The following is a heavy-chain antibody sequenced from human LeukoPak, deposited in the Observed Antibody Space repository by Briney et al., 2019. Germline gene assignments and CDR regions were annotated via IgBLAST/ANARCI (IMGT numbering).Heavy chain of an antibody. CDR3: ARGAPYSSSAALDWFDP. CDR1: GGSFSGYY. CDR2: INHSGST. D-gene: IGHD6-6*01. J-gene: IGHJ5*02. Sequence: PSETLSLTCAVYGGSFSGYYWSWIRQPPGKGLEWIGEINHSGSTNYNPSLKSRVTISVDTSKNQFSLKLSSVTAADTAVYYCARGAPYSSSAALDWFDPWGQGTLVTVSS. V-gene: IGHV4-34*01.